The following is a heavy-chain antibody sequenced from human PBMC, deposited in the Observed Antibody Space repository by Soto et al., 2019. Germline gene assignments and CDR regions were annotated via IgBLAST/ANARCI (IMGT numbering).Heavy chain of an antibody. CDR2: IYYSGST. V-gene: IGHV4-31*03. D-gene: IGHD3-10*01. CDR3: ARDSIRGSGSFVPGMDV. CDR1: GGSISSDDYY. J-gene: IGHJ6*02. Sequence: QVQLQESGPGLVKPSQTLSLTCTVSGGSISSDDYYWSWIRQHPGKGLEWIGYIYYSGSTYYNPSLKSRVTISVDTSKNQFSLKLSSVTAADTAVYYCARDSIRGSGSFVPGMDVWGQGTTVTVSS.